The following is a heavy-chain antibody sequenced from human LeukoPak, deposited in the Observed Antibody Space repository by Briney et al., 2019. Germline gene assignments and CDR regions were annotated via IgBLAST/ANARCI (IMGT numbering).Heavy chain of an antibody. V-gene: IGHV1-8*03. CDR1: GYTFTSYD. D-gene: IGHD3-22*01. Sequence: ASVKVSCKASGYTFTSYDINWVRQATGQGLEWMGWMNPNSGNTGYAQKFQGRVTITRNTSISTAYMELSSLRSEDTAVYYCARQTPSQVYYDSSGILGYWSQGTLVTVSS. CDR3: ARQTPSQVYYDSSGILGY. CDR2: MNPNSGNT. J-gene: IGHJ4*02.